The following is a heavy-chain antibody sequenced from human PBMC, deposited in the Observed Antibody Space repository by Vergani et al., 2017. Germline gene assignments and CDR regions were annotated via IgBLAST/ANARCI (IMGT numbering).Heavy chain of an antibody. CDR1: GGSISSGSYS. CDR3: ARENYYDSSGYYGGGNWFDP. CDR2: IYHSGST. Sequence: QLQLQESGSGLVKPSQTLSLTCAVSGGSISSGSYSWSWIRQPPGKGLEWIGYIYHSGSTYYNPSLKSRVTISVDRSKNQFSLKLSSVTAADTAVYYCARENYYDSSGYYGGGNWFDPWGQGTLVTVSS. D-gene: IGHD3-22*01. J-gene: IGHJ5*02. V-gene: IGHV4-30-2*01.